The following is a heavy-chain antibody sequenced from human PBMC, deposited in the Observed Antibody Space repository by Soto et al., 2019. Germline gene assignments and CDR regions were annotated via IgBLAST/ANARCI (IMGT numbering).Heavy chain of an antibody. Sequence: QVQLVESGGGVVQPGRSLRLSCAASGFTFSSYAMHWGRQAPGKGLEWVAVISYDGSNKYYADSVKGRFTISRDNSKNTLYLQMNSLRAEDTAVYYCARDSYSSSSTLPTKPYGMDVWGQGTTVTVSS. CDR1: GFTFSSYA. D-gene: IGHD6-6*01. CDR2: ISYDGSNK. V-gene: IGHV3-30-3*01. J-gene: IGHJ6*02. CDR3: ARDSYSSSSTLPTKPYGMDV.